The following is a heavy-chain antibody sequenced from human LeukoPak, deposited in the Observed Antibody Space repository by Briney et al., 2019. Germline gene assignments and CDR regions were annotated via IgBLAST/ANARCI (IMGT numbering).Heavy chain of an antibody. V-gene: IGHV3-30*04. CDR3: ARGEGYGGNRLFDY. J-gene: IGHJ4*02. CDR1: GFTFSSYA. Sequence: GGSLRLSCAASGFTFSSYAMHWVRQAPGKGLEWVAVISYDGSNKYYADSVKGRFTISRDNSKNTLYLQMNSLRAEDTAVYYCARGEGYGGNRLFDYWGQGTLVTASS. CDR2: ISYDGSNK. D-gene: IGHD4-23*01.